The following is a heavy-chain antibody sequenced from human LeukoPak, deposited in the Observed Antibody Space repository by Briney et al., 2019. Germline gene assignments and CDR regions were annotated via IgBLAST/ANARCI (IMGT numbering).Heavy chain of an antibody. D-gene: IGHD6-13*01. V-gene: IGHV1-18*01. Sequence: ASVKVSCKASGYSFTSYGISWVRQAPGQGLEWMGWISAYNSNTNYAQDLQGRDTMTTDTSTSTGYLDLRSLRADDTAGYYCARAAGGGYFDLWGEGTLVTVSS. CDR1: GYSFTSYG. J-gene: IGHJ4*02. CDR2: ISAYNSNT. CDR3: ARAAGGGYFDL.